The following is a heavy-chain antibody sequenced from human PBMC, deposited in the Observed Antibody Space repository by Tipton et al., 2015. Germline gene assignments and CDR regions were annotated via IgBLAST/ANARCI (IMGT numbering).Heavy chain of an antibody. Sequence: TLSLTCTVSGGSITYSTYYWGWIRQPPGKGLEWIGTIYYSGSTYYNPSLRSRVTISVDTSKNQFSLKLTSVTAADTAVYYCARHGIGLQGDDAFDIWGQGTMVTVSP. CDR3: ARHGIGLQGDDAFDI. D-gene: IGHD3-16*01. J-gene: IGHJ3*02. CDR1: GGSITYSTYY. V-gene: IGHV4-39*01. CDR2: IYYSGST.